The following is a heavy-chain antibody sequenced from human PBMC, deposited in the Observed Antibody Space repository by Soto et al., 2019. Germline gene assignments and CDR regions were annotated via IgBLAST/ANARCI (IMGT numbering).Heavy chain of an antibody. CDR1: GFSLSNAAVG. Sequence: QVTLMESGPVLVKPTETLTLTCTVSGFSLSNAAVGVSWIRQPPGKALEWLAHIFSNDEKSYSTSLKSRPTTSKDTSKSQVVLTMTNMDPVDTATYYCARIWLGKSRIDFWGQGALVTVSS. CDR3: ARIWLGKSRIDF. D-gene: IGHD3-10*01. CDR2: IFSNDEK. J-gene: IGHJ4*02. V-gene: IGHV2-26*01.